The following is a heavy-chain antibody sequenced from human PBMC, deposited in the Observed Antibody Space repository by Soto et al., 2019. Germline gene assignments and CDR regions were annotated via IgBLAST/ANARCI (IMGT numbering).Heavy chain of an antibody. J-gene: IGHJ4*02. CDR1: GFSFSSYW. Sequence: QPGGSLRLSCAASGFSFSSYWMHWVRQAPGKGLVWVSRINSDGSSTNYADFVKGRFTISRDNAKNTLYLQMNSLRVEDTAVYYCSKLGGAPWLWGQGTLVTVSS. D-gene: IGHD7-27*01. CDR3: SKLGGAPWL. V-gene: IGHV3-74*01. CDR2: INSDGSST.